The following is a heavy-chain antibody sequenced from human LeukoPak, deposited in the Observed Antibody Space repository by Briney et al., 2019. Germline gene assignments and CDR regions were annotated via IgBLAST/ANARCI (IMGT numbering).Heavy chain of an antibody. Sequence: PSETLSLSCTVSGSSLTTTYYWTWFRQAPGKGRNWIATVFQLQTVRTFYNPSLESRVTMSLDTSQKQFSLTLTSVTAADTALHFCARVINAPMFIDSWGQGTLVTVSS. CDR2: VFQLQTVRT. D-gene: IGHD3-10*02. CDR3: ARVINAPMFIDS. J-gene: IGHJ4*02. CDR1: GSSLTTTYY. V-gene: IGHV4-38-2*02.